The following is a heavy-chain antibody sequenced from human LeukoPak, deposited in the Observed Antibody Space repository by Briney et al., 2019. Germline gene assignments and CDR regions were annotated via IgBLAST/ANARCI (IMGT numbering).Heavy chain of an antibody. Sequence: GRSLRLSCAASGFTFSSYAMHWVRQAPGKGLEWVAVISYDGSNKCYADSVKGRFTISRDNSKNTLYLQMNSLRAEDTAVYYCARGSYYGASYYYGMDVWGQGTTVTVSS. V-gene: IGHV3-30-3*01. CDR2: ISYDGSNK. J-gene: IGHJ6*02. CDR3: ARGSYYGASYYYGMDV. CDR1: GFTFSSYA. D-gene: IGHD3-3*01.